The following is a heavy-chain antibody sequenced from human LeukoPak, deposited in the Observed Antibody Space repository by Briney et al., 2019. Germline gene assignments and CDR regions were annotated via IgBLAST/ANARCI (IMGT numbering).Heavy chain of an antibody. CDR1: GYTFTSYY. CDR3: ARAPSSGWPYYYYYMDV. V-gene: IGHV1-2*02. CDR2: INPNSGGT. J-gene: IGHJ6*03. D-gene: IGHD6-19*01. Sequence: ASVKVSCKASGYTFTSYYMHWVRQAPGQGLEWMGWINPNSGGTNYAQKFQGRVTMTRDTSISTAYMELSRLRSDDTAVYYCARAPSSGWPYYYYYMDVWGKGTTVTVSS.